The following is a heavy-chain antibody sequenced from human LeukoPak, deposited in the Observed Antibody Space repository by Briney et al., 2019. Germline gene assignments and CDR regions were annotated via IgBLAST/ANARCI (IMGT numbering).Heavy chain of an antibody. J-gene: IGHJ3*02. Sequence: SETLSLTCTVSGGSISSYYWSWIRQPAGKGLEWTGRIYTSGSTNYNPSLKSRVTMSVDTSKNQFSLKLSSVTAADTAVYYCARYLALYYYDSSGNAFDIWGQGTMVTVSS. CDR2: IYTSGST. D-gene: IGHD3-22*01. V-gene: IGHV4-4*07. CDR1: GGSISSYY. CDR3: ARYLALYYYDSSGNAFDI.